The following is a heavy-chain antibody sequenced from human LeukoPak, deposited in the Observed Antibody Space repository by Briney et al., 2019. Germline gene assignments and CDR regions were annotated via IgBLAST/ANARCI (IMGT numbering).Heavy chain of an antibody. J-gene: IGHJ4*02. Sequence: SETPSLTCTVSGGSISSGSYYWSWIRQPAGKGLEWIGRIYTSGSTNYNPSLKSRVTISVDTSKNQFSLKLSSVTAADTAVYYCAANDDSGSYYKDHWGQGTLVTVSS. CDR3: AANDDSGSYYKDH. CDR2: IYTSGST. D-gene: IGHD1-26*01. V-gene: IGHV4-61*02. CDR1: GGSISSGSYY.